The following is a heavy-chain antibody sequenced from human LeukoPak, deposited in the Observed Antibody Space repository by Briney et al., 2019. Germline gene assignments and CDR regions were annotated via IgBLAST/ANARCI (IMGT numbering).Heavy chain of an antibody. J-gene: IGHJ4*02. V-gene: IGHV3-23*01. D-gene: IGHD6-19*01. CDR3: ARAGFNRWLAPYYFDY. CDR2: ISGSGGDT. Sequence: PGGSLRLSCAASGFTFNSYAMSWVRQAPGKGLEWVSAISGSGGDTEYADSVKGRFTISRDNSKNTLYLQMNSLRAEDTAVYYCARAGFNRWLAPYYFDYWGQGTLVTVSS. CDR1: GFTFNSYA.